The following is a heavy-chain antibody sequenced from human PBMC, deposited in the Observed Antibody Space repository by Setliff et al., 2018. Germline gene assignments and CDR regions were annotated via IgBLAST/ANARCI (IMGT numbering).Heavy chain of an antibody. CDR1: GGSISSGDYY. D-gene: IGHD3-10*01. Sequence: PSETLSLTCTVSGGSISSGDYYWSWIRQPPGKGLEWIGYIYYSGSTYYNPSLKSRVTISVDTSKNQFSLKLSSVTAADTAVYYCARVEITMVRGVIAADAFDIWSQGTMVTVS. V-gene: IGHV4-30-4*08. J-gene: IGHJ3*02. CDR3: ARVEITMVRGVIAADAFDI. CDR2: IYYSGST.